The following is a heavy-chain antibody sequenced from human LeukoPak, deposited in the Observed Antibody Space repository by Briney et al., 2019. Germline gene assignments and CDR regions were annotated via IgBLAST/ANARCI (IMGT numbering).Heavy chain of an antibody. Sequence: SETLSLTCTVSGGSISSSSYYWGWIRQPPGKGLEWIGSIYYSGSTYYNPSLKSRVTISVDTSKNQFSLKLSSVIAADTAVYYCARGYSSSWYPNWFDPWGQGTLVTVSS. V-gene: IGHV4-39*07. CDR1: GGSISSSSYY. CDR3: ARGYSSSWYPNWFDP. D-gene: IGHD6-13*01. J-gene: IGHJ5*02. CDR2: IYYSGST.